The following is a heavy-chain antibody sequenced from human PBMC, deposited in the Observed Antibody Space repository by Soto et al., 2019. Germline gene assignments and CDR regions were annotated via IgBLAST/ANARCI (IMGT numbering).Heavy chain of an antibody. Sequence: SDTLSLTCRVSCGSISSSSDYGVFIRHPPGKWLEWIGSIYYSGSTYYNPSLKSRVTISVDTSKNQFSLQLNSVTPEDTAVYYCAGVRMLLSLAVAAHLFDYWGQGTLVTVSS. CDR1: CGSISSSSDY. CDR2: IYYSGST. V-gene: IGHV4-39*01. CDR3: AGVRMLLSLAVAAHLFDY. J-gene: IGHJ4*02. D-gene: IGHD6-19*01.